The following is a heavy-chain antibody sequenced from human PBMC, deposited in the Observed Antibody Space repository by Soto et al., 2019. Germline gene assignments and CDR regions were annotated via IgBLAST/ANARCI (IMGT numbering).Heavy chain of an antibody. V-gene: IGHV3-72*01. D-gene: IGHD1-26*01. CDR3: AREPQGLPLLDH. CDR2: TKTKANGYHA. J-gene: IGHJ4*02. CDR1: GFTFSDHY. Sequence: HPGGSLRLSCVVSGFTFSDHYMYWVRQAPGKGLEWVGRTKTKANGYHADYAAFVGGRFSISRDESKNTLYLQMNHLQIEDTAIYYCAREPQGLPLLDHWGQGTQVTLSS.